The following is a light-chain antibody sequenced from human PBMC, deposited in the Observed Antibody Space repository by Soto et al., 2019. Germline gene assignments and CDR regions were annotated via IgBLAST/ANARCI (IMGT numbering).Light chain of an antibody. J-gene: IGKJ1*01. CDR1: QSVGSN. CDR2: GAS. CDR3: QQYGNRPPWT. Sequence: EIVMTQSPATLSVSPGERATLSCRASQSVGSNLAWYQQKPGQAPRLLMYGASTRSTAVPARFSGSGSGAEFTLTISSLQSEDFAVYYCQQYGNRPPWTFGQGTKVEIE. V-gene: IGKV3-15*01.